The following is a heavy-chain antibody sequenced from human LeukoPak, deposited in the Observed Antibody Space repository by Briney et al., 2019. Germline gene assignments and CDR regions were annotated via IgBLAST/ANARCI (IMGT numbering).Heavy chain of an antibody. CDR1: GFTFSSYG. CDR2: ISYDGSNK. Sequence: GGSLRLSCAASGFTFSSYGMHWVRQALGKGLEWVAVISYDGSNKYYADSAKGRFTISRDNSKNTLYLQMNSLRAEDTAVYYCAKEDRTSAPGYYYGMDVWGKGTTVTVSS. V-gene: IGHV3-30*18. J-gene: IGHJ6*04. D-gene: IGHD2-15*01. CDR3: AKEDRTSAPGYYYGMDV.